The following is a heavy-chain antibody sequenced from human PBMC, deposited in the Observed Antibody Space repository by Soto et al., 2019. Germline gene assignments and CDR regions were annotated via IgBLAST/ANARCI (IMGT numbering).Heavy chain of an antibody. V-gene: IGHV4-31*03. CDR1: GGSISSGGYY. CDR2: IYYSGST. CDR3: ARGCMITFGGVIVPFHY. Sequence: QVQLQESGPGLVKPSQTLSLTCTVSGGSISSGGYYWNWIRQHPGKGLEWIGYIYYSGSTYYNPSLKSCVTISVDTSTNQYSLKVNSVTAADTAVYYCARGCMITFGGVIVPFHYWGQGTLVTVSS. J-gene: IGHJ4*02. D-gene: IGHD3-16*02.